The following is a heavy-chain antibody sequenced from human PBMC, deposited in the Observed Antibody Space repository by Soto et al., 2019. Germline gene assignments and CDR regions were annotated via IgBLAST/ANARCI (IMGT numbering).Heavy chain of an antibody. V-gene: IGHV3-49*04. J-gene: IGHJ5*02. D-gene: IGHD2-15*01. CDR3: TREVVVVAATHFHWFDP. CDR1: GFTFGDYA. CDR2: IRSKAYGGTT. Sequence: PGGSLRLSCTASGFTFGDYAMSWVRQAPGKGLEWVGFIRSKAYGGTTEYAASVKGRFTISRDDSKSIAYLQMNSLKTEDTAVYYCTREVVVVAATHFHWFDPWGQGTLVTVSS.